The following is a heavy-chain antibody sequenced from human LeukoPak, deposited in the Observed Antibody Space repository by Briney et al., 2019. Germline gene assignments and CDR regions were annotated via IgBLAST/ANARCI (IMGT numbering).Heavy chain of an antibody. V-gene: IGHV1-69*06. CDR2: IIPIFGTA. J-gene: IGHJ3*02. Sequence: EASVKVSCKASGGTFSSYAISWVRQAPGQGLEWMGGIIPIFGTANYAQKFQGRVTITADKSTSTAHMELSSLRSEDTAVYYCARAGGRAFDIWGQGTMVTVSS. CDR3: ARAGGRAFDI. CDR1: GGTFSSYA.